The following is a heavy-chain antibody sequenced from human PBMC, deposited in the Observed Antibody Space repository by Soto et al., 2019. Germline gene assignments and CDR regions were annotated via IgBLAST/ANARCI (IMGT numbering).Heavy chain of an antibody. CDR2: ISGSGGST. Sequence: GGSLSLSCASSGFTFSSYAMIWVRQAPGKGLEWVSAISGSGGSTYYADSVKGRFTISRDNSKNTLYLQMNSLRAEDTAVYYCAKDVGGAVVPEFDYWGQGTLVTVSS. J-gene: IGHJ4*02. V-gene: IGHV3-23*01. D-gene: IGHD3-16*01. CDR1: GFTFSSYA. CDR3: AKDVGGAVVPEFDY.